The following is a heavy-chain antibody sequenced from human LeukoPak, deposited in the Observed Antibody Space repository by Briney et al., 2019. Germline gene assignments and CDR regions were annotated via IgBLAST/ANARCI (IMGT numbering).Heavy chain of an antibody. V-gene: IGHV1-69*04. CDR2: IIPIPGIA. D-gene: IGHD1-26*01. CDR3: ASGETIVGAIDY. CDR1: GGTFSSYA. Sequence: EASVKVSCKASGGTFSSYAISWVRQAPGQGLEWMGRIIPIPGIANYAQKFQGRVTITADKSTSTAYMELSSLRSEDTAVYYCASGETIVGAIDYWGQGTLVTVSS. J-gene: IGHJ4*02.